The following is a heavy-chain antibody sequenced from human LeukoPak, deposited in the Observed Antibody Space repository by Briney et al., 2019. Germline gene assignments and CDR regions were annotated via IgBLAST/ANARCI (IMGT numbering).Heavy chain of an antibody. CDR2: ISGSGGST. CDR3: AKGGRVTYGMDV. CDR1: GFTFSSYA. V-gene: IGHV3-23*01. Sequence: SGGSLRLSCAASGFTFSSYAMSWVRQAPGKGLEWVSAISGSGGSTYYADSVKGRFTISRDNSKNTLYLQMNSLRAEDTAVYHCAKGGRVTYGMDVWGQGTTVTVSS. J-gene: IGHJ6*02. D-gene: IGHD1-26*01.